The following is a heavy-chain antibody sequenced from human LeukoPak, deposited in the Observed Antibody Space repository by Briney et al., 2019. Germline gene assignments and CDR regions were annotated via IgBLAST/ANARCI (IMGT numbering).Heavy chain of an antibody. CDR1: GGSISNYY. D-gene: IGHD2-21*02. Sequence: SETLSLTCTVSGGSISNYYWRWIRQPLGKGLEWIGYIYSSGSTNYNPSLQSRVTISVDTSRNQFSLKLSSVTAADTAMYYCARFAYCGGHCWYYFDYWGQGTLVTVSS. CDR3: ARFAYCGGHCWYYFDY. CDR2: IYSSGST. J-gene: IGHJ4*02. V-gene: IGHV4-59*01.